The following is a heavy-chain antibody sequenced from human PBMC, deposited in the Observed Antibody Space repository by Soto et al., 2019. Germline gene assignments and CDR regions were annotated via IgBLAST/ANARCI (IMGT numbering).Heavy chain of an antibody. CDR3: ARGYSSSWAYYYDC. CDR2: IIPICGPA. CDR1: GGTFSSYA. V-gene: IGHV1-69*12. D-gene: IGHD6-13*01. Sequence: QVQLVQSGAEVKKPGSSVKVSCKASGGTFSSYAISWVRQAPGQGLWWMGGIIPICGPASYAQKFQGRVTITADESTSTGDMELSSLRSEDTAVYYCARGYSSSWAYYYDCWGQGTLVTVSS. J-gene: IGHJ4*02.